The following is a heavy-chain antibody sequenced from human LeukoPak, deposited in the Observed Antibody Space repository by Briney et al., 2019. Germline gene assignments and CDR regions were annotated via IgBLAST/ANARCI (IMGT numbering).Heavy chain of an antibody. D-gene: IGHD2-15*01. CDR2: IYYSGST. V-gene: IGHV4-59*01. Sequence: SETLSLTCTVSGGSISSYYWSWIRQPPGKGLEWIGYIYYSGSTNYNPSLKSRVTISVDTSKNQFSLELSSVTAADTAVYYCARGCSGGSCYFDYWGQGTLVTVSS. J-gene: IGHJ4*02. CDR1: GGSISSYY. CDR3: ARGCSGGSCYFDY.